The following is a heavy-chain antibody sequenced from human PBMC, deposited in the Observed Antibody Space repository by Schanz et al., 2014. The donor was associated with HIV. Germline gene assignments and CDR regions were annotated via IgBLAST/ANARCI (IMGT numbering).Heavy chain of an antibody. D-gene: IGHD3-10*01. V-gene: IGHV3-23*01. Sequence: EVQLLESGGGLVQPGGSLRLSCAASGLTFGSYAMSWVRQAPGKGLEWVSAISGGGISTYYADSVKGRFTISRDNSKNTLYLQMNSLRAEDTAVYYCAKGQRGMVRGDIDYWGQGTLVTVSS. CDR2: ISGGGIST. CDR3: AKGQRGMVRGDIDY. CDR1: GLTFGSYA. J-gene: IGHJ4*02.